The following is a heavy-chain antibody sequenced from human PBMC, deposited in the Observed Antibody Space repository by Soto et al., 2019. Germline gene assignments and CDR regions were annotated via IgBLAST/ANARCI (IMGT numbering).Heavy chain of an antibody. CDR3: ARDVREGPGSGSSSNYYYYYGMDV. J-gene: IGHJ6*02. D-gene: IGHD3-10*01. CDR1: GGSISSGGYY. V-gene: IGHV4-31*03. Sequence: SETLSLTCTVSGGSISSGGYYWSWIRQHPGKGLEWIGYIYYSGSTYYNPSLKSRVTISVDTSKNQFSLKLSSVTAADTAVYYCARDVREGPGSGSSSNYYYYYGMDVWGQGTTVTVSS. CDR2: IYYSGST.